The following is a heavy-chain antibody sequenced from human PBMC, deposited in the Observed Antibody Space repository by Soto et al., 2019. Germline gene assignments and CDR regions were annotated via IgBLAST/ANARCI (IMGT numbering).Heavy chain of an antibody. D-gene: IGHD6-13*01. CDR1: GGSVSSGSYY. V-gene: IGHV4-61*01. Sequence: SATLSLTCTVSGGSVSSGSYYWSWIRQPPGKGLEWIGYIYYSGSTNYNPSLKSRVTISVDTSKNQFSLKLSSVTAADTAVYYCARTAAAEDHYYYYGMDVWGQGTTVTVSS. J-gene: IGHJ6*02. CDR2: IYYSGST. CDR3: ARTAAAEDHYYYYGMDV.